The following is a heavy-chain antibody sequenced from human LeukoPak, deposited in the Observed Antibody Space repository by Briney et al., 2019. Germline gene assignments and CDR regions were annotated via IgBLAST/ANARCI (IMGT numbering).Heavy chain of an antibody. J-gene: IGHJ4*02. Sequence: ASVKVSCKASGYTVTSYGISWVRQAPGQGLEWMGWISAYNGNTHYAQKLQGRVTMTTDTSTSTVYMELRSLRSDDTAVYYCARGSPPRRNYDSRGYYSYYFDYWGQGTLVTVSS. CDR2: ISAYNGNT. CDR3: ARGSPPRRNYDSRGYYSYYFDY. V-gene: IGHV1-18*01. CDR1: GYTVTSYG. D-gene: IGHD3-22*01.